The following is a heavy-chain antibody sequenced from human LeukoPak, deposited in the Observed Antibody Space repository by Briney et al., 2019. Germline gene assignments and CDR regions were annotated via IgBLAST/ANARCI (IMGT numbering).Heavy chain of an antibody. CDR2: VSPYNGDT. CDR1: GYTFNNYG. D-gene: IGHD3-9*01. CDR3: AKDWHILTGRNCFDP. J-gene: IGHJ5*02. Sequence: ASVKVSCKASGYTFNNYGISWVRQAPGQGLEWMGWVSPYNGDTNYAQKFQGRVTMSTDTSTNIAYMELRSLRFDDTAIYYCAKDWHILTGRNCFDPWAREPWSPSPQ. V-gene: IGHV1-18*01.